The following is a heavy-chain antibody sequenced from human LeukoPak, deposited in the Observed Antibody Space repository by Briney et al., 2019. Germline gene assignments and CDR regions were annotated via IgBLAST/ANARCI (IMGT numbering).Heavy chain of an antibody. J-gene: IGHJ5*02. D-gene: IGHD3-3*01. CDR3: ARGHYDFWSGYYKGSVWFNP. Sequence: KPSXXLSLTSTVSGGSISSYYWSWIRQPPGKGLEWIGYIYYSGSTNYNTSLKSRVTISVDTSKNQFSLKLSSVTAADTAVYYCARGHYDFWSGYYKGSVWFNPWGQGTLVTVSS. CDR1: GGSISSYY. V-gene: IGHV4-59*01. CDR2: IYYSGST.